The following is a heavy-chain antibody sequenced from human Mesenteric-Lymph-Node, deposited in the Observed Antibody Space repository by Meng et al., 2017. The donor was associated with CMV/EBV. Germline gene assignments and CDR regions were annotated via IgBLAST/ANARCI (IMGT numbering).Heavy chain of an antibody. CDR1: GFAFSSFA. V-gene: IGHV3-74*01. Sequence: GESLKISCAASGFAFSSFAMNWVRQAPGKGLVWVSRISSDGSSTNYADSVKGRFIISRDDAKNTVYLQMNSLRAEDTALYYCAKVVTTTLRNGMDVWGQGTTVTVSS. J-gene: IGHJ6*02. CDR2: ISSDGSST. CDR3: AKVVTTTLRNGMDV. D-gene: IGHD3-22*01.